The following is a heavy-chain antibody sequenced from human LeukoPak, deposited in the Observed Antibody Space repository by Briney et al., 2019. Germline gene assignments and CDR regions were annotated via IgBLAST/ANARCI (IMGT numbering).Heavy chain of an antibody. D-gene: IGHD6-19*01. CDR3: AKDLAMYSSGWYSLGY. CDR1: GFTFSSYG. CDR2: ISYDGSNK. Sequence: PGRSLRLSCAASGFTFSSYGMHWVRQAPGKGLEWVAVISYDGSNKYYADSVKGRFTISRDNSKNTLYLQMNSLRAEDTAVYYCAKDLAMYSSGWYSLGYWGQGTLVTVSS. J-gene: IGHJ4*02. V-gene: IGHV3-30*18.